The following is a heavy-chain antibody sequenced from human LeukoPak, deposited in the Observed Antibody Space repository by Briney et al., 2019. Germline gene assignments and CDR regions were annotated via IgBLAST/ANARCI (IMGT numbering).Heavy chain of an antibody. J-gene: IGHJ4*02. CDR1: GYTFTSYF. V-gene: IGHV1-46*01. Sequence: ASVKVSCKASGYTFTSYFVHWVRQAPGQGLEWMGTINPSSGRTTYAQSFQGRVTMTTDTSTSTAYMELKSLRSDDTAVYYCARDYRPIAVAGTVVGYWGQGTLVTVSS. CDR3: ARDYRPIAVAGTVVGY. D-gene: IGHD6-19*01. CDR2: INPSSGRT.